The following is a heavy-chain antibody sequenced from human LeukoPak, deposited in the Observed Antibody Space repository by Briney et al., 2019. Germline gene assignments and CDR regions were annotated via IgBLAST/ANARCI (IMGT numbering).Heavy chain of an antibody. D-gene: IGHD3-3*01. CDR3: AKCHDFWSGSFDY. J-gene: IGHJ4*02. CDR2: ISGSGGST. V-gene: IGHV3-23*01. CDR1: GFTFSDYY. Sequence: PGGSLRLSCAASGFTFSDYYMSWIRQAPGKGLEWVSAISGSGGSTYYADSVKGRFTISRDNSKNTLYLQMNSLRAEDTAVYYCAKCHDFWSGSFDYWGQGTLVTVSS.